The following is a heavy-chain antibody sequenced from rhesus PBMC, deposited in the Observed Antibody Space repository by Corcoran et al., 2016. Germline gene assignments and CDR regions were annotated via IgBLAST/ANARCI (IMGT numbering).Heavy chain of an antibody. CDR2: INGNSGTT. D-gene: IGHD6-37*01. J-gene: IGHJ4*01. Sequence: QVQLQESGPGLVKPSETLSLTCTVSGASISSYWWNWIRQPPGKGLEWIGEINGNSGTTNSTPSLKTRGTISRDASKTHFSLKLSSVTAADTAVYYCARDGKRWLARFDYWGQGVLVTVSS. CDR3: ARDGKRWLARFDY. CDR1: GASISSYW. V-gene: IGHV4-80*01.